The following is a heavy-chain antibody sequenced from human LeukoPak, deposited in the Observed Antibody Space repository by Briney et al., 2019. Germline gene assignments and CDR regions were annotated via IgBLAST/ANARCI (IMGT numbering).Heavy chain of an antibody. CDR2: IRHDGSNI. CDR1: GFDIRHYY. D-gene: IGHD3-10*01. Sequence: GGSLGLSCVASGFDIRHYYMSWVRQAPGKGLEWVADIRHDGSNIYNVDSVRGRFTISRDNAKNSLFLQMNSLKDEDTAVYYCARDGSGRDFSLDYWGQGTLVTVSS. CDR3: ARDGSGRDFSLDY. J-gene: IGHJ4*02. V-gene: IGHV3-7*04.